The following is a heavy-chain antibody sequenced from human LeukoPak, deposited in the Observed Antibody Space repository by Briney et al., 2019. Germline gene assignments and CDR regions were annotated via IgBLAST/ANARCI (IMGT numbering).Heavy chain of an antibody. V-gene: IGHV1-18*01. J-gene: IGHJ3*02. CDR3: ARDGVRWELSSAFDI. CDR2: IGAYNGNT. D-gene: IGHD4-23*01. CDR1: HYTFTNYG. Sequence: ASVKVSCKASHYTFTNYGVSWVRQAPGQGLEWMGWIGAYNGNTNYAQELQGRVTMTTDTSTSTAYMELRSLRSDDTAVYYCARDGVRWELSSAFDIWGQGTMVTVSS.